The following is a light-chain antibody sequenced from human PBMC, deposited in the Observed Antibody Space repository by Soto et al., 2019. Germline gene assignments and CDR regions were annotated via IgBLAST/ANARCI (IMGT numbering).Light chain of an antibody. CDR2: KAS. V-gene: IGKV1-5*03. Sequence: DIKMTQSTSTLSASLADRVTLTCRASQGIGNWLAWYQQKPGKAPKLLIYKASTLESGVPSRFSGSGSGTEFTLTISSLPPDDFATYYCQQYNGTFGQGTKVEIK. CDR1: QGIGNW. J-gene: IGKJ1*01. CDR3: QQYNGT.